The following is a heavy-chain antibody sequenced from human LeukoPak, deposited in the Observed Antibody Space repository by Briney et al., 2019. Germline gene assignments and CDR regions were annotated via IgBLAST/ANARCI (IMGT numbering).Heavy chain of an antibody. J-gene: IGHJ4*02. D-gene: IGHD1-26*01. CDR2: ISYDGSNK. Sequence: PGRSLRLSCAASGFTFSSYGMHWVRQAPGKGLEWVAVISYDGSNKYYADSVKGRFTISRDNSKNTLYLQMNSLRAEDTALYYCARDTVGATDYWGQGTLVTVSS. V-gene: IGHV3-30*03. CDR3: ARDTVGATDY. CDR1: GFTFSSYG.